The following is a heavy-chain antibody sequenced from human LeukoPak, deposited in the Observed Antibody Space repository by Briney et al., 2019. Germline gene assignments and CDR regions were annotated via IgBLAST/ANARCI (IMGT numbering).Heavy chain of an antibody. Sequence: GGSLRLSCAASGFTFSSYAMSWVRQAPGKGLEWVSAIRGSGGSTYYADSVKGRFTISRDNSKNTLYLQMNSLRAEDTAVYYCAKGRYCSGGSCYPHFDYWGQGTLVTVSS. CDR3: AKGRYCSGGSCYPHFDY. V-gene: IGHV3-23*01. D-gene: IGHD2-15*01. J-gene: IGHJ4*01. CDR1: GFTFSSYA. CDR2: IRGSGGST.